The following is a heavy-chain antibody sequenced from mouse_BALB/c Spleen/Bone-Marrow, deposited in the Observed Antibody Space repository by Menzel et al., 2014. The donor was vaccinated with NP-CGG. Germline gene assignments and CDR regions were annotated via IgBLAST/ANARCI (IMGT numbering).Heavy chain of an antibody. V-gene: IGHV5-6-3*01. D-gene: IGHD2-3*01. CDR1: GFTFSSYG. CDR3: AGDGYYVFYAMDY. CDR2: INSNGGST. J-gene: IGHJ4*01. Sequence: EVMLVESGGGLVQPGGSLKLSCAASGFTFSSYGMSWVRQTPDRRLELVATINSNGGSTYCPDSVKGRFTISRDNAKNTLYLQMSSLKSEDTAMYYCAGDGYYVFYAMDYWGQGTSVTVSS.